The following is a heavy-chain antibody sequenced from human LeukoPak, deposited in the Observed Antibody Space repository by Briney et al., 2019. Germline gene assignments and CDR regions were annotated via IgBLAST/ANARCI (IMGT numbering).Heavy chain of an antibody. J-gene: IGHJ4*02. CDR1: GFTFSSYA. D-gene: IGHD5-18*01. CDR3: AKDLMGYSYGYYFDY. CDR2: ISGSGGST. Sequence: GGSLRLSCAASGFTFSSYAMSWVRQAPGKGLEWVSAISGSGGSTYYADSVKGRFTISRDNSKNTLYLQMNSLRDEDTAVYYCAKDLMGYSYGYYFDYWGQGTLVTVSS. V-gene: IGHV3-23*01.